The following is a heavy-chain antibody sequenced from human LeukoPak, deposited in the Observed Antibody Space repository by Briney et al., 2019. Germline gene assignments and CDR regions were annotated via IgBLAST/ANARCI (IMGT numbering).Heavy chain of an antibody. Sequence: ASVKVSCKASGYTFTSYGISWVRQAPGQGLEWMGRIIPILGIANYAQKFQGRVTITADKSTSTAYMELNSLRSEDTAVYYCARVPSPTRDRTPIVGASHYYYYMDVWGKGTTVTVSS. CDR3: ARVPSPTRDRTPIVGASHYYYYMDV. J-gene: IGHJ6*03. CDR1: GYTFTSYG. V-gene: IGHV1-69*04. D-gene: IGHD1-26*01. CDR2: IIPILGIA.